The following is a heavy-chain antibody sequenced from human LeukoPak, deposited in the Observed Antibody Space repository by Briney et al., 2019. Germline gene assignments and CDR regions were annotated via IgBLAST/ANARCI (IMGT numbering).Heavy chain of an antibody. J-gene: IGHJ5*02. D-gene: IGHD1-26*01. CDR2: ISDYNGNT. Sequence: ASGKPCCKASGYTFTTYGISWVRQSPGQGLEGMGWISDYNGNTNYAQKLKGRVTMTTDTSTSTAYMELRSLRSDDTAVYYCARREYGELLSSWGQGTLVTVSS. CDR1: GYTFTTYG. V-gene: IGHV1-18*01. CDR3: ARREYGELLSS.